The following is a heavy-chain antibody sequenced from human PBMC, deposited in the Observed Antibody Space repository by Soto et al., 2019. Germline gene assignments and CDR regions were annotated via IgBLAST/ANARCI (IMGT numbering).Heavy chain of an antibody. J-gene: IGHJ5*02. D-gene: IGHD6-13*01. CDR2: INPSGGST. CDR3: ARDKGLYSYGSSSWYINWFDP. Sequence: ASVKVSCKASGYTFTSYYMHWVRQAPGQGLEWMGIINPSGGSTSYAQKFQGRVTMTRDTSTSTVYMELSGLRSEDTAVYYCARDKGLYSYGSSSWYINWFDPWGQGTLVTVSS. CDR1: GYTFTSYY. V-gene: IGHV1-46*01.